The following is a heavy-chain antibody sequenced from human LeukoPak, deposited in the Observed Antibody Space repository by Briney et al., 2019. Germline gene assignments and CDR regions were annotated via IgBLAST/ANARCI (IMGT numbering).Heavy chain of an antibody. CDR1: GGSISSSSYY. J-gene: IGHJ4*02. CDR3: ARHRVSYDFWSGYLRGSFDY. V-gene: IGHV4-39*01. Sequence: PSETLSLTCTVSGGSISSSSYYWGWIRQPPGKGLEWIGSIYYSGSTYYNPSLKSRVTISVDTSKNQFSLKLSSVTAADTAVYYCARHRVSYDFWSGYLRGSFDYWGQGTLVTVSS. CDR2: IYYSGST. D-gene: IGHD3-3*01.